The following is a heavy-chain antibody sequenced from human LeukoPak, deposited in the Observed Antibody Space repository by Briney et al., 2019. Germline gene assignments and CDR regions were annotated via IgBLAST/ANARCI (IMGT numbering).Heavy chain of an antibody. CDR2: IYSGGST. CDR1: GFTVSSNY. CDR3: ARAGVQLWTPYDY. D-gene: IGHD5-18*01. V-gene: IGHV3-53*01. Sequence: GGSLRLSCAASGFTVSSNYMSWVRQAPGKGLEWVSVIYSGGSTYYTDSVKGRFTISRDNSKNTLYLQMNSLRADDTAVYYCARAGVQLWTPYDYWGQGTLVTVSS. J-gene: IGHJ4*02.